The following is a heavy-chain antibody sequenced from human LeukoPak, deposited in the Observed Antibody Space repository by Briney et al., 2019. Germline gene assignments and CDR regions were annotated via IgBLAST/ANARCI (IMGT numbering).Heavy chain of an antibody. V-gene: IGHV3-23*01. D-gene: IGHD3-22*01. J-gene: IGHJ6*02. CDR1: GFTFSSYA. Sequence: GGSLRLSCAASGFTFSSYAMTWVRQAPGKGLERVPAISGSGGTTYYADSVKGRFTISRDNVKNVLYLQMNSLRPEDTALYYCAKDLSSAIASALVLDVWGQGTTV. CDR2: ISGSGGTT. CDR3: AKDLSSAIASALVLDV.